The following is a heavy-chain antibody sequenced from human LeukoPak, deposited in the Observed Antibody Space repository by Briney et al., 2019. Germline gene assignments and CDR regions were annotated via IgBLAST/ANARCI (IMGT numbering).Heavy chain of an antibody. CDR2: ISYDGSNK. J-gene: IGHJ4*02. D-gene: IGHD1-14*01. CDR1: GFTFSSYW. V-gene: IGHV3-30*03. CDR3: ARDQKAAPPQYYFDY. Sequence: GGSLRLSCAASGFTFSSYWMHWVRQAPGKGLEWVAVISYDGSNKYYADSVKGRFTIPRDNSKNTLYLQMNSLRAEDTAVYYCARDQKAAPPQYYFDYWGQGTLVTVSS.